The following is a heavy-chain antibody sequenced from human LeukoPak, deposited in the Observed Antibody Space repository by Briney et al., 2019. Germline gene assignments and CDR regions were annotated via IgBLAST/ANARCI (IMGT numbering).Heavy chain of an antibody. CDR3: ARASRRQWLVRDVTFDY. Sequence: GGSLRLSCAASGFTFSSYEMNWVRQAPGKGLEWVSYISSSGSTIYYADSVKGRFTISRDNAKNSLYLQMNSLRAEDTAVYYCARASRRQWLVRDVTFDYWGKGTLVTVSS. CDR2: ISSSGSTI. D-gene: IGHD6-19*01. V-gene: IGHV3-48*03. J-gene: IGHJ4*02. CDR1: GFTFSSYE.